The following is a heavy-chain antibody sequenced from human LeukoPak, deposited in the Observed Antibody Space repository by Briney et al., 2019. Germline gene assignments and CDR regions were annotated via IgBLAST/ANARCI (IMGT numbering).Heavy chain of an antibody. CDR1: GGSISSSSYY. CDR3: ARDDGGIAVAGPYYYYGMDV. V-gene: IGHV4-39*07. D-gene: IGHD6-19*01. CDR2: IYYSGST. J-gene: IGHJ6*02. Sequence: SETLSLTCTVSGGSISSSSYYWGWIRQPPGKGLEWIGSIYYSGSTYYNPSLKSRVTISVDTSKNQFSLKLSSVTAADTAVYYCARDDGGIAVAGPYYYYGMDVWGQGTTVTVSS.